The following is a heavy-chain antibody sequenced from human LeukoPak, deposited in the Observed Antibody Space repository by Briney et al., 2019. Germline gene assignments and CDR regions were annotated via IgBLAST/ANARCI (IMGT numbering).Heavy chain of an antibody. J-gene: IGHJ4*02. CDR1: GFTFSSYG. D-gene: IGHD3-9*01. V-gene: IGHV3-33*01. CDR3: ASDELRYPLD. Sequence: GGSLRLTCAASGFTFSSYGMHWVRQAPGKGLEWVAVIWYDGSNKYYADSVKGRFTTSRDNSKNTLYLQMNSLRAEDTAVYYCASDELRYPLDWGQGTLVSVSS. CDR2: IWYDGSNK.